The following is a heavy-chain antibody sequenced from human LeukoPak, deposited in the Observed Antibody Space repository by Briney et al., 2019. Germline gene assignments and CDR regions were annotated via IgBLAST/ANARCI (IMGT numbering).Heavy chain of an antibody. CDR3: ARDDPGSFPPYFDY. V-gene: IGHV3-11*01. Sequence: GGSLRLSCAASGFTFSDYYMSWIRQVPGKGLEWVSYISSSGSTIYYADSVKGRFTISRDNAKNSLYLQMNSLRAEDTAVYYCARDDPGSFPPYFDYWGQGTLVTVSS. CDR1: GFTFSDYY. J-gene: IGHJ4*02. D-gene: IGHD2-21*01. CDR2: ISSSGSTI.